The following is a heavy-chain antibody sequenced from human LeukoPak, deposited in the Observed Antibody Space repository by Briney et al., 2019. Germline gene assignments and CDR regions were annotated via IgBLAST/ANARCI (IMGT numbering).Heavy chain of an antibody. CDR2: ISYDGSNK. D-gene: IGHD2-15*01. J-gene: IGHJ5*02. V-gene: IGHV3-30*04. Sequence: GGSLRLSCAASGFTFSSYAMHWVRQAPGKGPEWVAVISYDGSNKYYADSVKGRFTISRDNSKNTLYLQMNSLRAEDTGVYYCARAVVVVAATPLSGFDPWGQGTLVTVSS. CDR3: ARAVVVVAATPLSGFDP. CDR1: GFTFSSYA.